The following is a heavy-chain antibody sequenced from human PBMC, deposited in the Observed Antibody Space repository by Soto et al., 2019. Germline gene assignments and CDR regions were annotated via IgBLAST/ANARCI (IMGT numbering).Heavy chain of an antibody. CDR1: SGSFSGYY. CDR2: INHSGST. V-gene: IGHV4-34*01. Sequence: SETLSLTCAVYSGSFSGYYWSWIRQPPGKGLEWIGEINHSGSTNYNPSLKSRVTISVDTSKNQFSLKLSSVTAADTAVYYCARGDDWLLEDYYYYGMDVWGQGTTVTVSS. CDR3: ARGDDWLLEDYYYYGMDV. J-gene: IGHJ6*02. D-gene: IGHD3-9*01.